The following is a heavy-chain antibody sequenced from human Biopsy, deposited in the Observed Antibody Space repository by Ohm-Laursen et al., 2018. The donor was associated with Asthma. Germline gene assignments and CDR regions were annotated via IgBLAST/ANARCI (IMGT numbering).Heavy chain of an antibody. CDR3: ARAVDYSHYYGIDV. J-gene: IGHJ6*02. CDR1: GYTFNSAG. CDR2: ISVYNGNT. D-gene: IGHD3-10*01. V-gene: IGHV1-18*01. Sequence: ASVKVSCKTSGYTFNSAGITWVRQAPGQGLEWMGWISVYNGNTKVAQKLQDRVTMITDTSTSTAHMELRSLRSDDTVVYFCARAVDYSHYYGIDVWGQGTTVTVS.